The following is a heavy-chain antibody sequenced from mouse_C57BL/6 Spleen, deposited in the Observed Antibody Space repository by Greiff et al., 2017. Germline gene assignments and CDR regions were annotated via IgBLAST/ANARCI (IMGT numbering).Heavy chain of an antibody. V-gene: IGHV1-18*01. CDR1: GYTFTDYN. CDR3: ARREGYGSSYWYFDV. Sequence: EVQLQQSGPELVKPGASVKIPCKASGYTFTDYNMDWVKQSHGKSLEWIGDINPNNGGTIYNQKFKGKATLTVDKSSSTAYMELRSRTSEDTAVYYCARREGYGSSYWYFDVWGTGTTVTVSS. CDR2: INPNNGGT. J-gene: IGHJ1*03. D-gene: IGHD1-1*01.